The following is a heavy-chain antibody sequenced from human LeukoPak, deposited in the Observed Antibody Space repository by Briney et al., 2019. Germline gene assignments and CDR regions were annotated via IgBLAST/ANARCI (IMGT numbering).Heavy chain of an antibody. CDR1: GGSFSDYY. CDR2: INHSGST. Sequence: SETLSLTCAVYGGSFSDYYLSWIRQPPGKGLEWVGEINHSGSTNYNPSLKSRVIISVDTSKNQFSLILSSVTAADTAVYFCARESRYCSSTSCSGWYFQHWGQGTLVTVSS. V-gene: IGHV4-34*01. CDR3: ARESRYCSSTSCSGWYFQH. D-gene: IGHD2-2*01. J-gene: IGHJ1*01.